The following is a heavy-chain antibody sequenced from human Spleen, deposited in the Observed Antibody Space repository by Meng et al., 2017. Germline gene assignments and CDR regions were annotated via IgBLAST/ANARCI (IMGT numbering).Heavy chain of an antibody. D-gene: IGHD1-14*01. V-gene: IGHV1-18*01. CDR2: INAYNGDT. Sequence: VEVSCKASGYSLTTYAINWVRQAPGQGLEWMGWINAYNGDTNYAQKLQGRVTMTTDTSTSTAYMELRSLTSDDTAVYYCARLFTGNWFDPWGQGTLVTVSS. CDR3: ARLFTGNWFDP. J-gene: IGHJ5*02. CDR1: GYSLTTYA.